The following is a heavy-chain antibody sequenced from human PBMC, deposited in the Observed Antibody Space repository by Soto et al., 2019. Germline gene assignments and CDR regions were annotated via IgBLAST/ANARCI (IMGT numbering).Heavy chain of an antibody. V-gene: IGHV3-23*01. CDR2: ISGSGGST. D-gene: IGHD6-13*01. CDR1: GFTCSSYA. Sequence: GGSLRLSSSASGFTCSSYAMNWVRQAPGKGLEWVSSISGSGGSTHYADSVKGRFTISRDNSKNTLYLQMNSLRAEDTAVYYCAKDGSQSDTSSWYYRRQGTLVTVSS. CDR3: AKDGSQSDTSSWYY. J-gene: IGHJ4*02.